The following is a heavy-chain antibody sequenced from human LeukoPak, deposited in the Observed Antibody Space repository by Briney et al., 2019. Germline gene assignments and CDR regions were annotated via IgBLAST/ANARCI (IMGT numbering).Heavy chain of an antibody. D-gene: IGHD2-2*01. J-gene: IGHJ3*02. CDR1: GFTFSSYS. Sequence: PGGSPRLSCAASGFTFSSYSMNWVRQAPGKGLEWVSSISSSSSYIYYADSVKGRFTISRDNAKNSLYLQMNSLRAEDTAVYYRARESQGYCSSTSCYALGAFDIWGQGTMVTVSS. V-gene: IGHV3-21*01. CDR3: ARESQGYCSSTSCYALGAFDI. CDR2: ISSSSSYI.